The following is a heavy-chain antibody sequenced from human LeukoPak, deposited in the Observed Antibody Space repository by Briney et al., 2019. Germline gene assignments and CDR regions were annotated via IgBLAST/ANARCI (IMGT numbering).Heavy chain of an antibody. CDR2: IYYSGST. V-gene: IGHV4-31*03. Sequence: SQTLSLTCTVSGGSISSGGYYWSWIRQHPGKGLEWIGYIYYSGSTYYNPSLKSRVTISVDTSKNQFSLKLSSVTAADTAVYYCARDSYSSGFGWFDPWGQETLVTVSS. CDR1: GGSISSGGYY. J-gene: IGHJ5*02. CDR3: ARDSYSSGFGWFDP. D-gene: IGHD6-19*01.